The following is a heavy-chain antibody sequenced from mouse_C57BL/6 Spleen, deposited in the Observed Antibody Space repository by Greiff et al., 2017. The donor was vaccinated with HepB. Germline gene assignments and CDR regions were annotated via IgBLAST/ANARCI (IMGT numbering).Heavy chain of an antibody. CDR3: ARKLGRDAMDY. J-gene: IGHJ4*01. CDR2: ISSGSSTI. V-gene: IGHV5-17*01. D-gene: IGHD4-1*01. CDR1: GFTFSDYG. Sequence: EVNVVESGGGLVKPGGSLKLSCAASGFTFSDYGMHWVRQAPEKGLEWVAYISSGSSTIYYADTVKGRFTISRDNAKNTLFLQMTSLRSEDTAMYYCARKLGRDAMDYWGQGTSVTVSS.